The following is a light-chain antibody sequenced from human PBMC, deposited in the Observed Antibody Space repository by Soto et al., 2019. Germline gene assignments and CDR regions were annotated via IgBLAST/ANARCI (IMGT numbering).Light chain of an antibody. V-gene: IGKV1-39*01. CDR1: QGITSY. Sequence: IQLTQSPSSLSASVGDRVTITCRASQGITSYLAWYQQRPGKAPKLLIFAASSLQSGVPSRFSGSRSGPDFTLTSSSLQPEDFATYYSQQSYSSPPTFGQGTKVDI. CDR2: AAS. J-gene: IGKJ1*01. CDR3: QQSYSSPPT.